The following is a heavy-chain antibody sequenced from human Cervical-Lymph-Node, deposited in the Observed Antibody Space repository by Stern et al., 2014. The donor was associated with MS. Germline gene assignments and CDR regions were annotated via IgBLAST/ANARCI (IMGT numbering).Heavy chain of an antibody. D-gene: IGHD4-17*01. J-gene: IGHJ4*02. CDR3: ARDSGALTTVTTGSIDY. CDR2: IHHSGNP. CDR1: GGSISSGGYY. Sequence: QLVESGPGLVKPSQTLSLTCTVSGGSISSGGYYWSWIRQHPGKGLAWIGYIHHSGNPYYNPSLKSRLTISVDTSKNQFSLKLSPVTAADTAVYYCARDSGALTTVTTGSIDYWGQGTLVTVSS. V-gene: IGHV4-31*03.